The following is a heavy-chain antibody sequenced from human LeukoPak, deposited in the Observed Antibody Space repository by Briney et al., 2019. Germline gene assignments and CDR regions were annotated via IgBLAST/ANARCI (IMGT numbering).Heavy chain of an antibody. CDR3: ATVYRWLGDYWFDP. J-gene: IGHJ5*02. D-gene: IGHD3-10*01. Sequence: ASVKVSCKVSGYTLTELSMHWVRRAPGKGLEWMGGFDPEDGETIYAQKFQGRVTMTEDTSTDTAYMELSSLRSEDTAVYYCATVYRWLGDYWFDPWGQGTLVTVSS. CDR1: GYTLTELS. V-gene: IGHV1-24*01. CDR2: FDPEDGET.